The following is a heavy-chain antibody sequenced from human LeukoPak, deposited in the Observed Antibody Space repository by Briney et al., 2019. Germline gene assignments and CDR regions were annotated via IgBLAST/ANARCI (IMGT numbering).Heavy chain of an antibody. D-gene: IGHD6-19*01. CDR2: IHHTGTT. V-gene: IGHV4-39*07. CDR3: ARGYSSTFQH. Sequence: SETLSLTCTVSGGSVSSSNYYWGWIRQPPGKGLEWIGTIHHTGTTYYNPSLKSRVTISVDTSKNQFSLKLSSVTAADTAVYYCARGYSSTFQHWGQGTLVTVSS. CDR1: GGSVSSSNYY. J-gene: IGHJ1*01.